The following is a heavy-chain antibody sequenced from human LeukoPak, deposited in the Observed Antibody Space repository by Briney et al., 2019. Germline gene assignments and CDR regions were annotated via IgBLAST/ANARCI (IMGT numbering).Heavy chain of an antibody. Sequence: SETLSLTCTVSGGSISSYYWSWIRQPAGKGLEWIGSIYYSGSTYYNPSLKSRVTISVDTSKNQFSLKLSSVTAADTAVYYCARDRVRHGSGSYYRSNFDYWGQGTLVTVSS. CDR1: GGSISSYY. D-gene: IGHD3-10*01. J-gene: IGHJ4*02. V-gene: IGHV4-4*07. CDR2: IYYSGST. CDR3: ARDRVRHGSGSYYRSNFDY.